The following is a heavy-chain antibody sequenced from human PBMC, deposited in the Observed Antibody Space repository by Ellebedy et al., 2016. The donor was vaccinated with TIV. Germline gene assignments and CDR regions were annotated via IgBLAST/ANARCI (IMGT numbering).Heavy chain of an antibody. V-gene: IGHV1-46*04. CDR1: GYAFTSFN. J-gene: IGHJ4*02. D-gene: IGHD6-6*01. Sequence: AASVKVSCKASGYAFTSFNMHWVRQAPGQGLEWMGIINPNGDSTGHAQKLQGRFTMTWDTSTSPAYMELSRLESEDTAVYYCASERAQVGIAARPLDNWGQGTLVTVSS. CDR2: INPNGDST. CDR3: ASERAQVGIAARPLDN.